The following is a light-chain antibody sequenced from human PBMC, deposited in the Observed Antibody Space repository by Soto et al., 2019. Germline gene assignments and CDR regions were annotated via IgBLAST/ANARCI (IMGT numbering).Light chain of an antibody. CDR1: QSVSSY. J-gene: IGKJ1*01. CDR2: DAS. Sequence: EIVLTQSPATLSLSPAERATLACRDSQSVSSYLAWYQQKPGQAPRLLIYDASNRATGIPARFSGSGSGTDFTLTISSLEPEDFAVYYCQKRSNWPPWTFGQGTKVDIK. CDR3: QKRSNWPPWT. V-gene: IGKV3-11*01.